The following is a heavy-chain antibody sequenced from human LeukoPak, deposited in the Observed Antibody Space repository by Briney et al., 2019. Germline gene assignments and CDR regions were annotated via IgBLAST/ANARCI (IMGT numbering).Heavy chain of an antibody. CDR3: ARHFDY. CDR2: ISYSGNT. J-gene: IGHJ4*01. V-gene: IGHV4-39*01. CDR1: GDSISSRSHH. Sequence: SETLSLTCTVSGDSISSRSHHWAWIRPPPGKGLEWIGSISYSGNTYYNPSLKSRLTISADASKSQFSLRLSCVTAADTAVYYRARHFDYWGDGTLVTVSS.